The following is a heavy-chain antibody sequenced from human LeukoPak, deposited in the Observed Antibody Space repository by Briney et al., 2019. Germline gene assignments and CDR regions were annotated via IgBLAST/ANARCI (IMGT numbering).Heavy chain of an antibody. Sequence: TASETLSLTCTVSGGSISSSSYYWGWIRQPPGKGLEWIGSIYYSGSTYYNPSLKSRVTISVDTSKNQFSLKLSSVTAADTAVYYCARGISQLWLKPFDYWGQGTLVTVSS. V-gene: IGHV4-39*07. D-gene: IGHD5-18*01. CDR2: IYYSGST. J-gene: IGHJ4*02. CDR1: GGSISSSSYY. CDR3: ARGISQLWLKPFDY.